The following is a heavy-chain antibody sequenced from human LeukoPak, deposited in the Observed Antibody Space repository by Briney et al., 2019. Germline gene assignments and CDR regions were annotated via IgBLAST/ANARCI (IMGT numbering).Heavy chain of an antibody. D-gene: IGHD3-22*01. CDR1: GFTFSSYG. J-gene: IGHJ4*02. Sequence: GRSLRLSCAASGFTFSSYGMHWVRQAPGKGLEWVAVISYDGSNKYYADSVKGRFTISRDNSKNTLHLQMNSLRAEDTAVYYCAKAQDYYDSSGYYDLDYWGQGTLVTVSS. CDR2: ISYDGSNK. CDR3: AKAQDYYDSSGYYDLDY. V-gene: IGHV3-30*18.